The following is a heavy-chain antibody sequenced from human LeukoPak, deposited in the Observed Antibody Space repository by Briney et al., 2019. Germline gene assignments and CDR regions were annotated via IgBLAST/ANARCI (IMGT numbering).Heavy chain of an antibody. CDR3: ARGRYSGFDL. CDR1: GDSVSTNSVA. D-gene: IGHD2-15*01. V-gene: IGHV6-1*01. Sequence: SQTLSLTCAISGDSVSTNSVAWNWIRQSPSRGLEWLGSTYYRSKWNNDYAVSVKSRITINPDTSKNQFSLQLNSATPDDTALYYCARGRYSGFDLWGQGTMVTVSS. J-gene: IGHJ3*01. CDR2: TYYRSKWNN.